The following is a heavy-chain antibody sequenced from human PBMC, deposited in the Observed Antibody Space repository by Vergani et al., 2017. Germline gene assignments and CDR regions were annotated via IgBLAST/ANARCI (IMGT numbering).Heavy chain of an antibody. V-gene: IGHV4-59*13. CDR2: IYSTGST. D-gene: IGHD3-9*01. J-gene: IGHJ6*02. CDR3: ARVMYRDEASTGYRLEGMDI. Sequence: QVQLEESGPGLVKPSETLSLTCTVSGGSFNTYYWSWIRQSPGRGLEWFGYIYSTGSTNYNPSLNSRVTMSVDTSKNQVSLKLRSVTAADTAVYFCARVMYRDEASTGYRLEGMDIWGQGTTVTISS. CDR1: GGSFNTYY.